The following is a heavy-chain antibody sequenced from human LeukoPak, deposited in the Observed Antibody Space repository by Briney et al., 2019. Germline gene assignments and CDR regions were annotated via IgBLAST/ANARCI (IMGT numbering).Heavy chain of an antibody. D-gene: IGHD2-15*01. CDR1: GFTFSSYA. CDR2: ISGSGGST. CDR3: AKPNIVVVVAAFDY. V-gene: IGHV3-23*01. Sequence: PGGSLRLSCAASGFTFSSYAMSWVRQAPGKGLEWVSAISGSGGSTYYADSVKGRFTISRDNSKNTLYLQMNSLGAEDTAVYYCAKPNIVVVVAAFDYWGQGTLVTVSS. J-gene: IGHJ4*02.